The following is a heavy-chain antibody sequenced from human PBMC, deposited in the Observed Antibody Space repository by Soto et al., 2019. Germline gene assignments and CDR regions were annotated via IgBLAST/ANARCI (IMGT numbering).Heavy chain of an antibody. CDR2: ISSSSSTI. CDR1: AFTFSSYS. J-gene: IGHJ6*02. Sequence: WGSLRLSCAASAFTFSSYSMNWVRQAPGKGLEWVSYISSSSSTIYYADSVKGRFTISRDNAKNSLYLQMNSLRDEDTAVYYCAGGGYGGYEDYYYYGMDVWGQGTTV. V-gene: IGHV3-48*02. CDR3: AGGGYGGYEDYYYYGMDV. D-gene: IGHD5-12*01.